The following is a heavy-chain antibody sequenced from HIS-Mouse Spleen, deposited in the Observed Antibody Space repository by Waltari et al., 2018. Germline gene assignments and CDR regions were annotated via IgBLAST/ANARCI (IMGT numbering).Heavy chain of an antibody. CDR2: IYYSGST. J-gene: IGHJ2*01. D-gene: IGHD6-13*01. V-gene: IGHV4-39*07. CDR3: AREIPYSSSWYDWYFDL. Sequence: QLQLQESGPGLVKPSETLSLTCTVPGCPFSSSSYYWGWIRQPPGKGLEWIGSIYYSGSTYYNPSIKSRVTISVDTSKNQFSLKLSSVTAADTAVYYCAREIPYSSSWYDWYFDLWGRGTLVTVSS. CDR1: GCPFSSSSYY.